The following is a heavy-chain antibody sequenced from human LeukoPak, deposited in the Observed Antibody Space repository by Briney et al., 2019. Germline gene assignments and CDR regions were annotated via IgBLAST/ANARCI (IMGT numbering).Heavy chain of an antibody. V-gene: IGHV3-23*01. Sequence: GGPQSLPCAASGFTFCIYSMSWVREAPGGGLEWVSAISGSGGSTYYADSVKGRFTISRDNSKNTLYLQMNSLRAEDTAVYYCAKDFGITIMLGKFDYWGQGTLVTVSS. J-gene: IGHJ4*02. CDR1: GFTFCIYS. D-gene: IGHD3-10*01. CDR2: ISGSGGST. CDR3: AKDFGITIMLGKFDY.